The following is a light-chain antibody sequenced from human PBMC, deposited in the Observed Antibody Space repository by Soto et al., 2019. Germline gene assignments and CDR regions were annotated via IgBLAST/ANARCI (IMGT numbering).Light chain of an antibody. V-gene: IGLV2-11*01. CDR2: DVS. CDR1: SSDVGGYNY. J-gene: IGLJ1*01. CDR3: CSYVGRNTYV. Sequence: SVLTQPRSASGSPGQSITISFTGTSSDVGGYNYVSWYQQHPAKAPKLIIFDVSKRPSGVPNRFSGSKSGNTASLTISGLRAEDEADYYCCSYVGRNTYVFGTGTKVTVL.